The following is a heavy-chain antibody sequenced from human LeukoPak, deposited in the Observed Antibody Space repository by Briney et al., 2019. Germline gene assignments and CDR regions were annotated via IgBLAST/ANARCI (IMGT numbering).Heavy chain of an antibody. D-gene: IGHD6-13*01. CDR1: GGSFSGYY. CDR3: ARHSSSWYYFDY. Sequence: SETLSLTCAVYGGSFSGYYWSWIRQTPGKGLEWIGEINHSGSTNYSPSLKSRVTISVDTSKNQFSLKLSSVTAADTAVYYCARHSSSWYYFDYWGQGTLVTVSS. J-gene: IGHJ4*02. CDR2: INHSGST. V-gene: IGHV4-34*01.